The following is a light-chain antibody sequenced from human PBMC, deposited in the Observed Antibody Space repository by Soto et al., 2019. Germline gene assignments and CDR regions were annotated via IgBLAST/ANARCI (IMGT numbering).Light chain of an antibody. CDR1: QVITND. CDR2: AAS. CDR3: LQLNTYPWT. V-gene: IGKV1-17*01. J-gene: IGKJ1*01. Sequence: DIQMTQSPSSLSASVGDRLTITCRASQVITNDLGWYQQKPGKAPKRLIYAASTLQSGVPSRFSGSVSGTEFTLTISSLQPEDVATYYCLQLNTYPWTFGQGTKVDIK.